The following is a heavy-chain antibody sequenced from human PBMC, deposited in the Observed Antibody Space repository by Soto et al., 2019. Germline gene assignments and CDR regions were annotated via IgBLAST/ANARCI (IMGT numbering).Heavy chain of an antibody. CDR1: GYTFTNYA. V-gene: IGHV1-18*01. Sequence: ASVKVSCKASGYTFTNYAMHWVRQAPGQRLEWMGWISAYNGNTNYAQKLQGRVTMTTDTSTSTAYMELRSLRSDDTAVYYCARDYYDSSGYPEASYWGQGTLVTVSS. CDR3: ARDYYDSSGYPEASY. D-gene: IGHD3-22*01. CDR2: ISAYNGNT. J-gene: IGHJ4*02.